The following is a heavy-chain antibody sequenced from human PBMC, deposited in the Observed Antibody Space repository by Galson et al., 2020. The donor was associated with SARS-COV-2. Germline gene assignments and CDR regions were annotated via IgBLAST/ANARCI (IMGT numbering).Heavy chain of an antibody. V-gene: IGHV4-34*01. CDR3: VRRNRLASPGANPDA. D-gene: IGHD3-16*01. J-gene: IGHJ5*02. CDR2: NNVSGGT. CDR1: GDSFTGHY. Sequence: TLSLTCGVSGDSFTGHYWCWIRKPPGQGLDWMGENNVSGGTSYNPSLKSRVTISVDTSKNQFSLSLNSVTAGDTALYYCVRRNRLASPGANPDAWGQGSQVTVSS.